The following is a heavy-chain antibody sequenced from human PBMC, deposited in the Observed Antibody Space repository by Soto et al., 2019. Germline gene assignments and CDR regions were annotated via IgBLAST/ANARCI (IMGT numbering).Heavy chain of an antibody. CDR2: IYHSGST. V-gene: IGHV4-30-2*01. D-gene: IGHD3-22*01. Sequence: SDTLSLTCTVSGVSISSNDYYWGWVRQPPGKGLEWIGYIYHSGSTYYNPPLKSRVTISVDRSKNQFSLKLSSVTAADTAVYYCARGEGSSGYYLDWFDPWGQGTLVTVSS. CDR3: ARGEGSSGYYLDWFDP. CDR1: GVSISSNDYY. J-gene: IGHJ5*02.